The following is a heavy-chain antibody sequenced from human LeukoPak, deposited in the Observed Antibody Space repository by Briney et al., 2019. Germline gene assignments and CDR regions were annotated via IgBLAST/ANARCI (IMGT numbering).Heavy chain of an antibody. J-gene: IGHJ2*01. CDR2: IYTSGST. CDR3: ARDLDL. CDR1: GGSISSYY. Sequence: SETLSLTCTVSGGSISSYYWSWIRQPAGRGLEWIGHIYTSGSTNYNPSLKSRVTISVDTSKNQFSLKLTSVTAADTAVYYCARDLDLWGRGTLVTVSS. V-gene: IGHV4-4*07.